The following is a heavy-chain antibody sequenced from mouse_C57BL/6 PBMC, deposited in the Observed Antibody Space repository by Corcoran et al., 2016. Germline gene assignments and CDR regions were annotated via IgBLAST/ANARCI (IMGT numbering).Heavy chain of an antibody. CDR1: GYSITSGYY. J-gene: IGHJ3*01. CDR2: ISYDGSN. V-gene: IGHV3-6*01. CDR3: ARKDGLTGTRAY. Sequence: DVQLQESGPGLVKPSQSLSLTCSVTGYSITSGYYWNWIRQFPGNKLEWMGYISYDGSNNYNPSLKNRISITRDTSKNQFFLKLNSVTTEDTATYYCARKDGLTGTRAYWGQGTMVTVSA. D-gene: IGHD4-1*01.